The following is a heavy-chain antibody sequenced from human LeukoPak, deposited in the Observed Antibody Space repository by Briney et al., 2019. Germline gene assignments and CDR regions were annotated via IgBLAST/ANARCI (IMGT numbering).Heavy chain of an antibody. V-gene: IGHV3-23*01. J-gene: IGHJ4*02. D-gene: IGHD6-19*01. Sequence: GGSLRLSCAASGFTFSGFAMSWVRQAPGKRLEWVSAITGPGDGAFYADSVKGRFTITRDNSRNTVYLQMNDLRDDDTAVYYCAKRICGWYYIDYWGQGALVTVSS. CDR3: AKRICGWYYIDY. CDR1: GFTFSGFA. CDR2: ITGPGDGA.